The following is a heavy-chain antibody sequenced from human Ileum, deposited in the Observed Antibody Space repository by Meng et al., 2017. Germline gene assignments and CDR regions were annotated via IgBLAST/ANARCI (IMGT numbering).Heavy chain of an antibody. CDR1: GYTFRNYP. CDR3: ARENDNWNYFDY. CDR2: INAGNGNI. Sequence: QVQLVQSGTEVKKVGASVKVSCTASGYTFRNYPLHWVRQAPGQRPEWMGWINAGNGNIKISPKFRGRITITSDTSATAYMELSSLRSEDTAVYFCARENDNWNYFDYWGQGSLVTVSS. D-gene: IGHD1-1*01. V-gene: IGHV1-3*01. J-gene: IGHJ4*02.